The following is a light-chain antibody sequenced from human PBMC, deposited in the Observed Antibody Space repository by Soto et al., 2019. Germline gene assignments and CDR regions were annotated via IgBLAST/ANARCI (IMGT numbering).Light chain of an antibody. CDR1: QSVSRN. CDR2: DAS. Sequence: EIVLTQSPAILSLSPGERATFSCRASQSVSRNLDWYQHKPGQTPRLLIYDASNRATGIPVRFSGSGSGTDFTLIISSLEPEDFAVYYCQQRSNGLSFGPGTKVHIK. V-gene: IGKV3-11*01. CDR3: QQRSNGLS. J-gene: IGKJ3*01.